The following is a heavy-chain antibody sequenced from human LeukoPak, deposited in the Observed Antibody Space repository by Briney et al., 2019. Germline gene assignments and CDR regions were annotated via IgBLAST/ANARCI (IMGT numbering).Heavy chain of an antibody. D-gene: IGHD3-16*02. CDR1: GFTFSSYA. CDR2: ISYDGSNK. CDR3: AKALGELSFIIDY. Sequence: GGSLRLSCAASGFTFSSYAMHWVRQAPGKGLEWVAVISYDGSNKYYADSVKGRFTISRDTSKNTLYLQMNSLRAEDTALYYCAKALGELSFIIDYWGQGTLVTVSS. V-gene: IGHV3-30-3*01. J-gene: IGHJ4*02.